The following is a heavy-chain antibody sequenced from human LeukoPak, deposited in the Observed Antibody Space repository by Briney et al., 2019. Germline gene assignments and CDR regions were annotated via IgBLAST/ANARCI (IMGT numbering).Heavy chain of an antibody. CDR2: INHSGST. CDR3: ARDRRRDRLHAFDI. D-gene: IGHD1-26*01. Sequence: SETLSLTCAVYGGSFSGYYWSWIRQPPGKGLEWVGEINHSGSTNYNPSLKSRVTISVDTSKNQFCLKLSSVTAADTAVYYCARDRRRDRLHAFDIWGQGTMVTVSS. J-gene: IGHJ3*02. V-gene: IGHV4-34*01. CDR1: GGSFSGYY.